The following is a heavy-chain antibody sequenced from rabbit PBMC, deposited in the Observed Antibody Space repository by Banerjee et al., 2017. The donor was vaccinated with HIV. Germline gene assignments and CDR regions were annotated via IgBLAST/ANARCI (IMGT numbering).Heavy chain of an antibody. CDR3: ARDLAGAIGWNFNL. Sequence: LEESGGGLVQPEGSLTLTCTASGFSFSNKYVMCWVRQAPGKGLEWIACINTSSGNTVYATWAKGRFTISRTSSTTVALQMTSLTAADTATYFCARDLAGAIGWNFNLWGQGTLVTVS. V-gene: IGHV1S45*01. J-gene: IGHJ4*01. D-gene: IGHD4-1*01. CDR2: INTSSGNT. CDR1: GFSFSNKYV.